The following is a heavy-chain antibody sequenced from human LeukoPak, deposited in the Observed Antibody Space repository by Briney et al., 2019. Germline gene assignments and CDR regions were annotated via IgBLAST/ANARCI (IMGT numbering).Heavy chain of an antibody. D-gene: IGHD2-21*02. CDR1: GGSISSYY. Sequence: SETLSLTCTVSGGSISSYYWSWVRQPPRKGLEWIGYIYYSGVEYSGNTNYNPSLKILVTISIDTSKNQFSLKLTSVTAADTAVYYCARHRYGGDLFIDYWGQGTLVTVSS. CDR3: ARHRYGGDLFIDY. V-gene: IGHV4-59*08. CDR2: IYYSGVEYSGNT. J-gene: IGHJ4*02.